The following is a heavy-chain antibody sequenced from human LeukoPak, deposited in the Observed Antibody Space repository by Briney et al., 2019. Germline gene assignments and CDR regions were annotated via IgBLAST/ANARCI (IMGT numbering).Heavy chain of an antibody. Sequence: GGSLRLSCAASGFTLSSYWMHWVRQAPGKGLEWVAVISYDGSNKYYADSVKGRFTISRDNSKDTLYLQMNSLRAEDTAVYYCAKDSQWLEPPISQFDYWGQGTLVTVSS. V-gene: IGHV3-30*18. J-gene: IGHJ4*02. CDR1: GFTLSSYW. D-gene: IGHD6-19*01. CDR3: AKDSQWLEPPISQFDY. CDR2: ISYDGSNK.